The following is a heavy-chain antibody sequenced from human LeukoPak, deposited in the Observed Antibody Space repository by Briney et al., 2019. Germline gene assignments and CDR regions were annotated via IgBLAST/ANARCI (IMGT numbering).Heavy chain of an antibody. J-gene: IGHJ6*04. V-gene: IGHV3-21*01. CDR1: GFTFSSYS. CDR3: ARDAPLGYCSSTSCYGGVGMDV. Sequence: PGGSLRLSCAASGFTFSSYSMNWVRQAPGKGLEWVSSISSSSSYIYYADSVKGRFTISRDNAKNSLYLQMNSLRAEDTAVYYCARDAPLGYCSSTSCYGGVGMDVWGKGTTVTVSS. CDR2: ISSSSSYI. D-gene: IGHD2-2*01.